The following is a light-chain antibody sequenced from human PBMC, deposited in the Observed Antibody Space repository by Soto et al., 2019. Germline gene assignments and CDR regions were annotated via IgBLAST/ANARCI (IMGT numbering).Light chain of an antibody. Sequence: DIQMTQSPSSLSASVGDRVTITCRASQCIGTYLAWYQQKPGKVPKLLIYSASTLQSGVPSRFSGSGSGTTFTLTISSLQPEDVATYYCQKYNSAPTFGQGTKVEIK. CDR3: QKYNSAPT. CDR2: SAS. J-gene: IGKJ1*01. CDR1: QCIGTY. V-gene: IGKV1-27*01.